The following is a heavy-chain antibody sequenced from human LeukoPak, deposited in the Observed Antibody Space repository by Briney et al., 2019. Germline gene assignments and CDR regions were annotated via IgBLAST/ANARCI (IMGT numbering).Heavy chain of an antibody. CDR1: GGSFSGYY. CDR2: INHSGST. D-gene: IGHD6-19*01. J-gene: IGHJ4*02. Sequence: SETLSLTCAVYGGSFSGYYWGWIRQPPGKGLEWIGGINHSGSTNYNPSLRSRVTISVDTSKNQFSLKLSSVTAADTAVYYCASQRGWYGGFDYRGQGTLVTVSS. CDR3: ASQRGWYGGFDY. V-gene: IGHV4-34*01.